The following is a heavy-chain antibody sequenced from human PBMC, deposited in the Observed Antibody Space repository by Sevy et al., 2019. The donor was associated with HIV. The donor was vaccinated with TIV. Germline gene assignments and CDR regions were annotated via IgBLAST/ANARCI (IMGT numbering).Heavy chain of an antibody. CDR2: IKSKTDVGTP. J-gene: IGHJ6*02. CDR3: TGVGYCTGGVCSYYYYYGMDV. D-gene: IGHD2-8*02. V-gene: IGHV3-15*06. CDR1: GFTFSNAW. Sequence: GGSLRLSCAASGFTFSNAWMSWVRRPPGKGLEWVGRIKSKTDVGTPNYAAPVKGRLTISRDDSKNTRYLQMNSLKTEDTAVYYCTGVGYCTGGVCSYYYYYGMDVWGQGTTVTVSS.